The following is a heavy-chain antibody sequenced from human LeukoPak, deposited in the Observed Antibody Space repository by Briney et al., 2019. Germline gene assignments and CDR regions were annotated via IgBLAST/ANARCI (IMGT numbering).Heavy chain of an antibody. CDR1: GGSISSYY. J-gene: IGHJ4*02. V-gene: IGHV4-34*01. CDR3: ARSWIQLWPSGDYFDY. Sequence: PSETLSLTCTVSGGSISSYYWSWIRQPPGKGLEWMGESNHSGSTNYNPSLKSRVTISVDTSKNQFSLQLSSVTAADTAVYYCARSWIQLWPSGDYFDYWGQGTPVTVSS. D-gene: IGHD5-18*01. CDR2: SNHSGST.